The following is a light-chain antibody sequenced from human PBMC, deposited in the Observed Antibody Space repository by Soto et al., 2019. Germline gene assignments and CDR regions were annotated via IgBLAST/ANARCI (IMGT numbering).Light chain of an antibody. J-gene: IGKJ4*01. V-gene: IGKV3-20*01. CDR3: QQYGSSPLT. CDR2: GAS. Sequence: EIVLTQSPGTLSLSPGERATLSCRASQSVSNTYLAWYQQKPGQAPRLLISGASSRATGISDRFSGSGSGTDFTLTIIRLEPEDFAVYYCQQYGSSPLTFGGGTKVEIK. CDR1: QSVSNTY.